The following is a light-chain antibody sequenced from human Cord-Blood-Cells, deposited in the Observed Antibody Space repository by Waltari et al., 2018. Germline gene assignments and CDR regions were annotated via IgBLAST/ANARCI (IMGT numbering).Light chain of an antibody. CDR1: QRVLYSSNNKNY. CDR2: WAC. Sequence: DIVMTQSPDSLAVSLGESATINCKPSQRVLYSSNNKNYLAWYQQKPGQAPKQRIYWACTRKSGSPERCSGIGSGKDFALAISRLQAEDVAVYYCQQYYSTPYTFGQGTKLEIK. CDR3: QQYYSTPYT. V-gene: IGKV4-1*01. J-gene: IGKJ2*01.